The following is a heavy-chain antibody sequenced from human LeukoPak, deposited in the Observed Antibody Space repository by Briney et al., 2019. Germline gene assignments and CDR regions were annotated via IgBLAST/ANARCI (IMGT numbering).Heavy chain of an antibody. D-gene: IGHD2-15*01. CDR3: ARDGYCSGGSCQDAFDI. V-gene: IGHV4-59*01. Sequence: SETLSLTCTVSGGSTSSYYWSWIRQPPGKGLEWIGYIYYSGSTNYNPSLKSRVTISVDTSKNQFSLKLSSVTAADTAVYYCARDGYCSGGSCQDAFDIWGQGTMVTVSS. CDR1: GGSTSSYY. CDR2: IYYSGST. J-gene: IGHJ3*02.